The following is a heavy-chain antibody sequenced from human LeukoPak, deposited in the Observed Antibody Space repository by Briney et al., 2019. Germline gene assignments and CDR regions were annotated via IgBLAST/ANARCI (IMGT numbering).Heavy chain of an antibody. CDR1: GGTFSSYA. D-gene: IGHD3-22*01. V-gene: IGHV1-69*05. J-gene: IGHJ4*02. Sequence: ASVKVSCKAFGGTFSSYAISWVRQAPGQGLEWMGGIIPIFGTANYAQKFQGRVTITTDESTSTAYMELSSLRSEDTAVYYCASPGGYYDSSGYYDFDYWGQGTLVTVSS. CDR3: ASPGGYYDSSGYYDFDY. CDR2: IIPIFGTA.